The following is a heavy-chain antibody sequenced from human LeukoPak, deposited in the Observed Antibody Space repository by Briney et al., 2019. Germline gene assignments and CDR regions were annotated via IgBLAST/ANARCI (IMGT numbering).Heavy chain of an antibody. V-gene: IGHV4-59*12. Sequence: PSETLSLTCTVSGDSISTYYWSWIRQSPGKGLEWIAYIYYRGTTNYNPSLKSRVTISADTSKNQFSLQLNSVTPDGTAVYYCARDPRVSSGWQFDCWGQGTLVTVSS. CDR2: IYYRGTT. J-gene: IGHJ4*02. D-gene: IGHD6-19*01. CDR3: ARDPRVSSGWQFDC. CDR1: GDSISTYY.